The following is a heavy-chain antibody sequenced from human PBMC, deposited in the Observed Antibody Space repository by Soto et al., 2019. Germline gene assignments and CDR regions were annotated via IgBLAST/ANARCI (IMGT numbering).Heavy chain of an antibody. CDR3: AREIYDRSGFYRRFDY. CDR2: IYDSGTS. V-gene: IGHV4-59*01. J-gene: IGHJ4*02. D-gene: IGHD3-22*01. Sequence: LSLTCYVSGAYLSSYYWSWMRQPPGKGLEWIGYIYDSGTSYYNPSLKSRVTISIDTTKNQFSLKLTSVTAADTAVYYCAREIYDRSGFYRRFDYWGQGTLVTVSS. CDR1: GAYLSSYY.